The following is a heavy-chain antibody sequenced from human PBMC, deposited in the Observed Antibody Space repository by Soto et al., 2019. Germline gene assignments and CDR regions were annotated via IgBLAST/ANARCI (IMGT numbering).Heavy chain of an antibody. J-gene: IGHJ2*01. CDR2: IDIAGAT. V-gene: IGHV3-13*01. CDR1: GLTFSNYD. CDR3: ARAARWLQSRYFDL. Sequence: GRSLRLSCAASGLTFSNYDMHWVRQTTGKGLEWVSAIDIAGATYYPDSVKVRFTISREKAKNSLYLQMNSLRADDTAVYYCARAARWLQSRYFDLWGRGILVTV. D-gene: IGHD5-12*01.